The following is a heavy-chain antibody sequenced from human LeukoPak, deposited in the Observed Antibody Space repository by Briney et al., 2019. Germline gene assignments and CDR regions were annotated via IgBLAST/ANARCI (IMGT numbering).Heavy chain of an antibody. V-gene: IGHV3-23*01. Sequence: HPGGSLRLSCAASGFTFSNYAMSWVRQAPGKGLEWVSGINGGDGGGTFHADSVRGRFTISRDNSKNTLYLQMSSLRAEDTAVYYCAASLPNIVVVPAAKGPFGSWDQGTLVTVSS. CDR1: GFTFSNYA. CDR2: INGGDGGGT. CDR3: AASLPNIVVVPAAKGPFGS. D-gene: IGHD2-2*01. J-gene: IGHJ5*02.